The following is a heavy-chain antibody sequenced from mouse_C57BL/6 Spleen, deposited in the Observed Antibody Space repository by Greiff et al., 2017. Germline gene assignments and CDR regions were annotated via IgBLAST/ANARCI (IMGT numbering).Heavy chain of an antibody. D-gene: IGHD2-5*01. V-gene: IGHV5-17*01. CDR1: GFTFSDYG. J-gene: IGHJ2*01. CDR3: ARYYSNYCDY. CDR2: ISSGSSTI. Sequence: EVKVEESGGGLVKPGGSLKLSCAASGFTFSDYGMHWVRQAPEKGLEWVAYISSGSSTIYYADTVTGRFTISRDNAKNTLFLQMTSLRSEDTAMYYCARYYSNYCDYWGQGTTRTVSS.